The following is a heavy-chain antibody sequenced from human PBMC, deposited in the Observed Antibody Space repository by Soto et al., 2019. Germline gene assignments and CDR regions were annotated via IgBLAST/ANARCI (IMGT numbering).Heavy chain of an antibody. CDR2: IYYSGST. D-gene: IGHD4-17*01. CDR3: ARLNLMTTNYFDY. CDR1: GGSMSGSSDY. Sequence: SETRAGNCSISGGSMSGSSDYWGWIRQPPGKGLEWIGSIYYSGSTYYNPSLKSRVTISVDTSKNQFSLKLSSVTAADTAVYYCARLNLMTTNYFDYWGQGTLVTVSS. J-gene: IGHJ4*02. V-gene: IGHV4-39*01.